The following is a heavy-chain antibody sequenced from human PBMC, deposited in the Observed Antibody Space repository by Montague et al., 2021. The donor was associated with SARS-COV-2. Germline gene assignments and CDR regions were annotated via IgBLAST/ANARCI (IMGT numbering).Heavy chain of an antibody. J-gene: IGHJ3*02. CDR1: GGSISSSSYY. CDR2: IYYSGST. V-gene: IGHV4-39*01. D-gene: IGHD6-19*01. CDR3: ARQENSSGWFKPDAFDI. Sequence: SETLSLTCTVSGGSISSSSYYRGRIRQPPGKGLEWIGSIYYSGSTYYNPSLKSRVTISVDTSKNQFSLKLSSVTAADTAVYYCARQENSSGWFKPDAFDIWGQGTMVTVSS.